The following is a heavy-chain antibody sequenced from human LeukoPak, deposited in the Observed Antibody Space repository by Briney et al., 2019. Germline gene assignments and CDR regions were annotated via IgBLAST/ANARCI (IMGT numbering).Heavy chain of an antibody. CDR1: GGSISSYY. V-gene: IGHV4-59*01. Sequence: SETLSLTCTVSGGSISSYYWSWIRQPPGKGLEWIGYIYYSGSTNYNPSLKSRVTISVDTSKNQFSLKLSSVTAADTAVYYCARSGTTVTASGYWGQGTLVTVSS. CDR3: ARSGTTVTASGY. CDR2: IYYSGST. D-gene: IGHD4-17*01. J-gene: IGHJ4*02.